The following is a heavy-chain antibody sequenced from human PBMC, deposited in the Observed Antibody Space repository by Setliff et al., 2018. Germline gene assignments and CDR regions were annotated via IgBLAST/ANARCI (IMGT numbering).Heavy chain of an antibody. CDR3: AREGRSSTRGWYMDA. CDR1: GYSIITGYY. Sequence: PSETLSLTCSVSGYSIITGYYWAWVRQPPGKGLEWIATVYHRGSTDYKPSLKSRATISVDTSKNQFSLKLTSMTAADTAVYFCAREGRSSTRGWYMDAWGKGTSVTVSS. CDR2: VYHRGST. D-gene: IGHD2-2*01. V-gene: IGHV4-38-2*02. J-gene: IGHJ6*03.